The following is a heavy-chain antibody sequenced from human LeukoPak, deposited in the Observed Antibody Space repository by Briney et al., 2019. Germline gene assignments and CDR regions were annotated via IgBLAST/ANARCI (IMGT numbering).Heavy chain of an antibody. V-gene: IGHV3-30*18. Sequence: PGGSLRLSCAASGFTFSSYGMHWVRQAPGKGLEWVAVISYDGSNKYYADSVKGRFTISRDNSKNTLYLQMNSLRAEDTAVYYCAKDRQWLVQGLRYYFDYWGQGTLVTVSS. J-gene: IGHJ4*02. CDR3: AKDRQWLVQGLRYYFDY. CDR1: GFTFSSYG. D-gene: IGHD6-19*01. CDR2: ISYDGSNK.